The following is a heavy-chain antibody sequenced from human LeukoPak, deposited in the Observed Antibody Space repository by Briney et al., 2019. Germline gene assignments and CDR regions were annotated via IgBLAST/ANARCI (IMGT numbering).Heavy chain of an antibody. V-gene: IGHV1-18*04. CDR2: IIAYNGNT. CDR3: ARDLVRGRRKWENNGMDV. Sequence: GASVKVSCKASGYTFTGYYMHWVRQAPGQGLEWMGYIIAYNGNTNYAQNFQGRVTMTTDTSTSTAYMELRSLRSDDTAVYYCARDLVRGRRKWENNGMDVWGQGTRVTVSS. J-gene: IGHJ6*02. D-gene: IGHD1-26*01. CDR1: GYTFTGYY.